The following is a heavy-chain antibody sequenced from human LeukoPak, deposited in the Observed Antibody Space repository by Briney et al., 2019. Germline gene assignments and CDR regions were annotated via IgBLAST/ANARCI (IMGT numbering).Heavy chain of an antibody. CDR1: GFTFSSYS. V-gene: IGHV3-48*01. Sequence: HPGGSLRLSCAASGFTFSSYSMNWVRQAPGKGLEWVSYISSSSSTIYYADSVKGRFTISRDNAKNSLYLQMNSLRAEDTAVYYCARDEFGSYGLWYFDLWGRGTLVTVSS. CDR2: ISSSSSTI. J-gene: IGHJ2*01. D-gene: IGHD5-18*01. CDR3: ARDEFGSYGLWYFDL.